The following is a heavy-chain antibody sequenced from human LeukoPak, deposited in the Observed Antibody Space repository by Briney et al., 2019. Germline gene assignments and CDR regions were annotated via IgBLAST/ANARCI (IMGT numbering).Heavy chain of an antibody. CDR2: IYYSGSTNYNPGST. V-gene: IGHV4-59*01. D-gene: IGHD2-2*01. CDR3: ARLSCSSTSRPNFDY. J-gene: IGHJ4*02. CDR1: GGSISSYY. Sequence: ASETLSLTCTVSGGSISSYYWSWIRQPPGKGLEWIGYIYYSGSTNYNPGSTNYNPSLKSRVTISVDTSKNQFSLKLSSVTAADTAVYYCARLSCSSTSRPNFDYWGQRPLVTVSS.